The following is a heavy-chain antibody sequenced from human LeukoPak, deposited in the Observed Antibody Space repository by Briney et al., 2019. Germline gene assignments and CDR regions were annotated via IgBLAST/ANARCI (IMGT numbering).Heavy chain of an antibody. V-gene: IGHV3-7*01. J-gene: IGHJ4*02. D-gene: IGHD5-24*01. Sequence: GGSLRLSCAASGFTSSSYWMSWVRQAPGKGLEWVANIKQDGSEKYYVDSVKGRFTISRDNAKNSLYLQMNSLRAEDTAVYYCARDSLGDGYNFDYWGQGTLVTVSS. CDR1: GFTSSSYW. CDR3: ARDSLGDGYNFDY. CDR2: IKQDGSEK.